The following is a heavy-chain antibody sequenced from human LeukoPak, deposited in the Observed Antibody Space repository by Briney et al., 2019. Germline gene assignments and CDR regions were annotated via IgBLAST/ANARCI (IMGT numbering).Heavy chain of an antibody. CDR1: GFTFSGYS. Sequence: PGGSLRLSCAASGFTFSGYSMNWVRQPPGKGLEWIGSIYYSGSTYYNPSLKSRVTISVDTSKNQFSLKLSSVTAADTAVYYCARVGGVSITMVRGVLPYYYYYYMDVWGKGTTVTISS. D-gene: IGHD3-10*01. CDR3: ARVGGVSITMVRGVLPYYYYYYMDV. CDR2: IYYSGST. V-gene: IGHV4-38-2*01. J-gene: IGHJ6*03.